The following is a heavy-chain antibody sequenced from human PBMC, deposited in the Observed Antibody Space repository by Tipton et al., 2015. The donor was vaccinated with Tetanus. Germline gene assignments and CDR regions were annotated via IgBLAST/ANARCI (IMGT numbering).Heavy chain of an antibody. CDR3: TRHVVEAVPRWFDP. D-gene: IGHD2-2*01. CDR1: GDSISSSEYY. V-gene: IGHV4-39*01. Sequence: TLSLTCTVSGDSISSSEYYWGWIRQPPGEGLEWIASVYYDGSAYTNPSLKSRIAISIDTSGSQFSLKVHSVTAADTVFYYCTRHVVEAVPRWFDPWGQGTLVTVSS. J-gene: IGHJ5*02. CDR2: VYYDGSA.